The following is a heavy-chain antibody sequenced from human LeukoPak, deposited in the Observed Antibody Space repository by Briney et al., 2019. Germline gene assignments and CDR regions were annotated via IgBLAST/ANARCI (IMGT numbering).Heavy chain of an antibody. CDR2: ISSSSSYI. CDR1: GFTFSSYS. V-gene: IGHV3-21*01. J-gene: IGHJ3*02. CDR3: ARDRGKLRFLDPPHAFDI. D-gene: IGHD3-3*01. Sequence: PGGSLRLSCAASGFTFSSYSMNWVRQAPGKGLEWVSSISSSSSYIYYADSVKGRFTISRDNAKNSLYLQMNSLRAEDTAVYYCARDRGKLRFLDPPHAFDIWGQGTMVTVSS.